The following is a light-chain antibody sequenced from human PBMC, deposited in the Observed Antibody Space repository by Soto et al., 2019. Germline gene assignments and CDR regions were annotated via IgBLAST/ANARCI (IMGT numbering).Light chain of an antibody. CDR1: SSDVGGYNY. J-gene: IGLJ2*01. Sequence: QSVLTQPASVSGSPGQSITISCAGTSSDVGGYNYVSWYQQHPGKVPRLIISDVNKRPSGVSDRFSDSKSGNTASLTISGLEAEDEDDYYCSSFTRSVTVVFGGGTKLTVL. CDR3: SSFTRSVTVV. CDR2: DVN. V-gene: IGLV2-14*03.